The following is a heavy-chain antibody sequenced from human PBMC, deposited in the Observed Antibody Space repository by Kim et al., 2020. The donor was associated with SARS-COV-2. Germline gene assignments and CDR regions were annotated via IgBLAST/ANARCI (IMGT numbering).Heavy chain of an antibody. CDR3: ARGARGDSF. CDR1: GFNFSTSW. Sequence: GGSLRLSCAASGFNFSTSWLTWVRQVPGMGLEWVANIKHDGSEKYYVDSVKGRFTISRDNAKNSLYLQINSLRVEDTAVYYCARGARGDSFWGQGTLVT. CDR2: IKHDGSEK. V-gene: IGHV3-7*01. J-gene: IGHJ4*02. D-gene: IGHD2-15*01.